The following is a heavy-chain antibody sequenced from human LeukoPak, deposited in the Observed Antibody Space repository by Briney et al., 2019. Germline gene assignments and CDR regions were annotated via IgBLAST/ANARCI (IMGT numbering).Heavy chain of an antibody. D-gene: IGHD3-10*01. CDR3: ARDPRPKTYYYGSGSYSPNWFDP. Sequence: SVKVSCKVSGYTLTELSTHWVRQAPGQGLEWMGGIIPIFGTANYAQKFQGRVTITADESTSTAYMELSSLRSEDTAVYYCARDPRPKTYYYGSGSYSPNWFDPWGQGTLVTVSS. V-gene: IGHV1-69*13. CDR1: GYTLTELS. CDR2: IIPIFGTA. J-gene: IGHJ5*02.